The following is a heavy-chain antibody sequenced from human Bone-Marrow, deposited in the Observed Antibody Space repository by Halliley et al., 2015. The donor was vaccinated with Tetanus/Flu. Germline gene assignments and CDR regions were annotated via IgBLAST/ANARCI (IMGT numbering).Heavy chain of an antibody. CDR3: ARDRSLPNLGFCFGMDV. V-gene: IGHV4-59*01. D-gene: IGHD3-16*02. J-gene: IGHJ6*02. Sequence: TLSLTCTVYGDSISSYYWSWIRQSPGMGLEWIGHIYYSGTTSYNPSLKSRVTISLDTSKNQFSLKLNSVTAADTAVYYCARDRSLPNLGFCFGMDVGGQGATFTVSS. CDR2: IYYSGTT. CDR1: GDSISSYY.